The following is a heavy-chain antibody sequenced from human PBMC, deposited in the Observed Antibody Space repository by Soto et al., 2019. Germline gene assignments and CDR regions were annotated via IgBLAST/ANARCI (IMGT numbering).Heavy chain of an antibody. CDR1: GYTFTSYD. V-gene: IGHV1-8*01. Sequence: GASVKVSCKASGYTFTSYDINWVRQATGQGLEWMGWMNPNSGNTGYAQKFQGRVTMTRNTSISTAYMELSSLRSEDTAVYYCARADRYSGYDFYSYSTDVWGKGTTVTLSS. J-gene: IGHJ6*03. CDR2: MNPNSGNT. D-gene: IGHD5-12*01. CDR3: ARADRYSGYDFYSYSTDV.